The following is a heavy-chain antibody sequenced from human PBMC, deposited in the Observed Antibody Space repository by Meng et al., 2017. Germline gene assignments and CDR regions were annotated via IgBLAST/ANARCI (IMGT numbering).Heavy chain of an antibody. D-gene: IGHD5-18*01. CDR1: GYNFTSYG. CDR2: IRAYTGNT. J-gene: IGHJ4*02. Sequence: VQSVQSGVEVKKPGALCKVSCKASGYNFTSYGIGWVRQAPGQGLEWTEWIRAYTGNTHYAQKLQGRVTMTTDTSTSQAYMELRSLRSDDSAVYYCARDPQLDAKQGIQLWSLQDYWGQGTLVTVSS. V-gene: IGHV1-18*01. CDR3: ARDPQLDAKQGIQLWSLQDY.